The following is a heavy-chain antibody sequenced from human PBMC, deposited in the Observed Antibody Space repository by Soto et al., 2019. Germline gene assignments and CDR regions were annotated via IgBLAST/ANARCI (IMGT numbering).Heavy chain of an antibody. CDR2: ISYDGSKK. V-gene: IGHV3-30-3*01. Sequence: QVQLVESGGGVVQPGRSLRLSCAASGFTFSSYAMHRVRQAPGKGLEWVAVISYDGSKKYYADSVKGRFTISRDNYKNTLYLQMNSLRAEDTAVYYCARGSGYESDRVDYWGQGTLVTVSS. CDR1: GFTFSSYA. CDR3: ARGSGYESDRVDY. J-gene: IGHJ4*02. D-gene: IGHD5-12*01.